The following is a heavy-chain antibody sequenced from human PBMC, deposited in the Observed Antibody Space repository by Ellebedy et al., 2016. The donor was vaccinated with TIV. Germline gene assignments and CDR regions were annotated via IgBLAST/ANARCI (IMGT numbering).Heavy chain of an antibody. CDR1: GFTFSDYY. Sequence: GESLKISCAASGFTFSDYYMSWIRQAPGKGLEWVSYISSSITNTNYADSVKGRFTISRDNSKNTVYLQMNSLRAEDTAVYYCAKLNHACVSGVWGQGSLVTFSS. J-gene: IGHJ4*02. CDR2: ISSSITNT. CDR3: AKLNHACVSGV. V-gene: IGHV3-11*03. D-gene: IGHD3-10*01.